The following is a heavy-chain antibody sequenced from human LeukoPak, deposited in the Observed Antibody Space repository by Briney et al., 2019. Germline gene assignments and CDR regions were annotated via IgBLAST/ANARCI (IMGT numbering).Heavy chain of an antibody. CDR2: IYYSGNT. J-gene: IGHJ5*02. CDR1: GGSISSSSFY. Sequence: PSETLSLTCTVSGGSISSSSFYWGCIRQPPGKGLEWIGSIYYSGNTYYNPSLKSRVTIFVDTSKNQFSLKLSSVTAADTAVYYCVRQHYDFSNGYSNWLDPWGQGTLVTVSS. V-gene: IGHV4-39*01. CDR3: VRQHYDFSNGYSNWLDP. D-gene: IGHD3-3*01.